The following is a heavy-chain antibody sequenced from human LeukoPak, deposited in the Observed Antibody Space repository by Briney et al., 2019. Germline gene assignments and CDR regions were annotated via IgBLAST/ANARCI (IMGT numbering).Heavy chain of an antibody. CDR3: ANKRNAAPYYFDY. D-gene: IGHD6-25*01. CDR2: IYHTGST. V-gene: IGHV4-4*02. Sequence: KPSETLSLTCAVSGGSINSNNWWSWVSQPPGKGLEWIGEIYHTGSTNYNPSLKSPVTISVDKSKNQFSLKLSSVTAADTAVYYCANKRNAAPYYFDYWGQGTLVTVSS. J-gene: IGHJ4*02. CDR1: GGSINSNNW.